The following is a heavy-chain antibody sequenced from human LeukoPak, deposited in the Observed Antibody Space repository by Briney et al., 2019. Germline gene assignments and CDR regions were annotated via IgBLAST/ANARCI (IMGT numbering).Heavy chain of an antibody. J-gene: IGHJ4*02. CDR1: GFTFSGFG. Sequence: PGGSLRLSCAASGFTFSGFGMNWVRQAPGRGLECVSYISSTSRTIYYADSVKGRFTISRDNAENSLYLQMNSLRAEDTAVYYCARDLHCGGDCYPLTYWGQGTLVTVSS. CDR3: ARDLHCGGDCYPLTY. CDR2: ISSTSRTI. V-gene: IGHV3-48*01. D-gene: IGHD2-21*01.